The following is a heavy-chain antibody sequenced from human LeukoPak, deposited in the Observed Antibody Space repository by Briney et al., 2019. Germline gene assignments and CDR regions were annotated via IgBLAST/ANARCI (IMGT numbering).Heavy chain of an antibody. CDR3: AKSPEGGDDAFDI. J-gene: IGHJ3*02. V-gene: IGHV1-8*03. D-gene: IGHD1-26*01. Sequence: GASVKVSCKASGYTFTSYDINWVRQATGQGLEWMGWMNPNSGNTGYAQKFQGRVTITRNTSISTAYMELSSLRSEDTAVYYCAKSPEGGDDAFDIWGQGTMVTVSS. CDR2: MNPNSGNT. CDR1: GYTFTSYD.